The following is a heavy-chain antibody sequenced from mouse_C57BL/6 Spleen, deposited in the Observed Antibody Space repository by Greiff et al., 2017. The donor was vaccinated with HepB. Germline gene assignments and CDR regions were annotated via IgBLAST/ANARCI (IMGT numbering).Heavy chain of an antibody. D-gene: IGHD2-4*01. CDR3: ARPRSYYDYPFDY. V-gene: IGHV5-17*01. CDR1: GFTFSDYG. Sequence: EVMLVESGGGLVKPGGSLKLSCAASGFTFSDYGMHWVRQAPEKGLEWVAYISSGSSTIYYADTVKGRFTISRDNAKNTLFLQMTSLRSEDTAMYYCARPRSYYDYPFDYWGQGTTLTVSS. J-gene: IGHJ2*01. CDR2: ISSGSSTI.